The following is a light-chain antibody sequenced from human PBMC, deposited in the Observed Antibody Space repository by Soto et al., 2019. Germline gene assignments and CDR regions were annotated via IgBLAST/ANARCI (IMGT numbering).Light chain of an antibody. V-gene: IGKV3-20*01. Sequence: EIVLTHSPCTLALSPGGRGTLSCRASQSISNNHLAWYKQKPGQAPRLLIHGTSNRATGIPDSFSGSGSGTDFPLTFSRMEPEDFAVYYCEYYGSSITFGGGTKVDIK. CDR3: EYYGSSIT. J-gene: IGKJ4*01. CDR1: QSISNNH. CDR2: GTS.